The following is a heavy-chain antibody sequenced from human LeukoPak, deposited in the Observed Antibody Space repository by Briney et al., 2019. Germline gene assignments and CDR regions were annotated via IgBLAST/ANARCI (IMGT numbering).Heavy chain of an antibody. D-gene: IGHD2-15*01. CDR2: IYHSGST. CDR3: ARAVIVVAAATQRNWFDP. J-gene: IGHJ5*02. Sequence: SETLSLTCTVSGGSISSSSYYWGWIRQPPGKGLEWIGSIYHSGSTYYNPSLKSRVTISVDTSKNQFSLKLSSVTAADTAIYYCARAVIVVAAATQRNWFDPWGQGTLVTVSS. CDR1: GGSISSSSYY. V-gene: IGHV4-39*07.